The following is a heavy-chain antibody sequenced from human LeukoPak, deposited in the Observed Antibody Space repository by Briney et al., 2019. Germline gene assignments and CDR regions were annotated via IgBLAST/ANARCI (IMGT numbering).Heavy chain of an antibody. Sequence: EASVKVSCKASGYTFTSYGISWVRQAPGQGLERMGWISAYNGNTNYAQKLQGRVTMTTDTSTSTAYMELRSLRSDDTAVYYCARVVNYYGSGNWFDPWGQGTLVTVSS. CDR1: GYTFTSYG. CDR2: ISAYNGNT. J-gene: IGHJ5*02. D-gene: IGHD3-10*01. CDR3: ARVVNYYGSGNWFDP. V-gene: IGHV1-18*01.